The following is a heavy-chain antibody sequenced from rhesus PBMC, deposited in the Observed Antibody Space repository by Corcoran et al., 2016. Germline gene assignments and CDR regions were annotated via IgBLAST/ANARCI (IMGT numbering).Heavy chain of an antibody. J-gene: IGHJ4*01. V-gene: IGHV4-80*01. D-gene: IGHD5-12*01. CDR1: GASISSYW. Sequence: QVQLQESGPGLVKPSETLSLTCAVSGASISSYWWSWIRQPPGKGLGWSGENNGNRSTTYYSPSLKSRVTSSKDASKHLLSLKRSSVTAADTAVYYCAGVDTATVGCVYWGQGVLVTVSS. CDR2: NNGNRSTT. CDR3: AGVDTATVGCVY.